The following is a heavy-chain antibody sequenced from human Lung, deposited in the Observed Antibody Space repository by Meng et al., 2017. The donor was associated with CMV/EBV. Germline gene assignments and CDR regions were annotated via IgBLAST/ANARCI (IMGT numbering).Heavy chain of an antibody. D-gene: IGHD3-22*01. CDR1: GGTXSSYA. CDR2: IIPIFGTA. Sequence: SXXVSXKASGGTXSSYAISWVRQAPGQGREWMGGIIPIFGTANYAQKFQGRVTITTDESTSTAYMELSSLRSEDTAVYYCARDPHTLYDSSGYYYYYGMDVWXQGTTVTVSS. V-gene: IGHV1-69*05. J-gene: IGHJ6*02. CDR3: ARDPHTLYDSSGYYYYYGMDV.